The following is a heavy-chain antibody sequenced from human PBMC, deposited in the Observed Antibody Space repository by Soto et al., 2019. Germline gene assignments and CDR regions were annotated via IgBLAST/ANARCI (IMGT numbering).Heavy chain of an antibody. D-gene: IGHD3-3*01. J-gene: IGHJ5*02. CDR3: AREVSHDFWCGYPLGIKWFDH. CDR2: IWYDGSNK. CDR1: GFTFSSYG. V-gene: IGHV3-33*01. Sequence: QVQLVESGGGVVQPGRSLRLSCAASGFTFSSYGMHWVRQAPGKGLEWVAVIWYDGSNKYYADSVKGRFTISRDNSKNTMFLKMKSLRAEETAVYYCAREVSHDFWCGYPLGIKWFDHWGQGTLVTVSS.